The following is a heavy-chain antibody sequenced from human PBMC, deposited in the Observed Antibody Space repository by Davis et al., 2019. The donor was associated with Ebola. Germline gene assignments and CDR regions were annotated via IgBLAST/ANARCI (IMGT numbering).Heavy chain of an antibody. D-gene: IGHD6-13*01. CDR3: ARVSYSSSWRPVLDY. Sequence: SETLSLTCTVSGYSISSGYNWGCIRQPPASGLAWTASIYYSGSTYYNPSLKRRVTISVDTSKNQFSLKRSSVTAADTAVYYWARVSYSSSWRPVLDYWGQGTRVTVSS. J-gene: IGHJ4*02. V-gene: IGHV4-38-2*02. CDR2: IYYSGST. CDR1: GYSISSGYN.